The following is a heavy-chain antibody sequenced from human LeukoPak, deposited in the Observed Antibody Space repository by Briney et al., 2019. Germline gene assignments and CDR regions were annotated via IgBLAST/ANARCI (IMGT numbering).Heavy chain of an antibody. Sequence: PGGSLRLSCAASGFTFSSYAMHWVRQAPGKGLEWVAVISYDGSNKYYADSVKGRFTISRDNSKNTLYLQMNSLRAEDTAVYYCARDRPIAAAVPTYYFDYWGQGTLVTVSS. D-gene: IGHD6-13*01. J-gene: IGHJ4*02. CDR3: ARDRPIAAAVPTYYFDY. CDR1: GFTFSSYA. CDR2: ISYDGSNK. V-gene: IGHV3-30-3*01.